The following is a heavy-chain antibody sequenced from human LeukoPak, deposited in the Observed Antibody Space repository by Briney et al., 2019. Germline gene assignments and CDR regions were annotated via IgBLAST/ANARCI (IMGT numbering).Heavy chain of an antibody. CDR2: ISGSGDST. Sequence: GGSLRLSCAASGFTFSTYAVNWVRQAPGKGLEWVSTISGSGDSTYYADSVKGRFTISRDNSKNTLYLQMNSLRAEDTAVYYCAKDFSDSSGYYYPRLFYYYYGMDVWGQGTTVTVSS. D-gene: IGHD3-22*01. CDR1: GFTFSTYA. V-gene: IGHV3-23*01. J-gene: IGHJ6*02. CDR3: AKDFSDSSGYYYPRLFYYYYGMDV.